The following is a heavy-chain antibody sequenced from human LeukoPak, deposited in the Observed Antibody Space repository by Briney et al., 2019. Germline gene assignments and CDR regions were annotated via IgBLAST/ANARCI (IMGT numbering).Heavy chain of an antibody. CDR2: ISYDGSNK. CDR3: AKCPVTFGGVIVITTGYFDY. CDR1: GFTFSSYG. J-gene: IGHJ4*02. V-gene: IGHV3-30*18. Sequence: GGSLRLSCAASGFTFSSYGMHWVRQAPGKGLEWVAVISYDGSNKYCADSVKGRFTISRDNSKNTLYLQMNSLRAEDTALYYCAKCPVTFGGVIVITTGYFDYWGQGTLVTVSS. D-gene: IGHD3-16*02.